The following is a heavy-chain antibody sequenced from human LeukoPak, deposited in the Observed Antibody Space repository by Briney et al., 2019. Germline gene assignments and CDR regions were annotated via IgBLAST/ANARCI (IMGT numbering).Heavy chain of an antibody. CDR1: GGTFSSYA. CDR3: ARFGHSSGWLNWFDP. Sequence: SVKVSCKASGGTFSSYAISWVRQAQGQGLEWMGRIIPIFGTANYAQNFQRRVTITTDESTSTAYMELSSLRSEDTAVYYCARFGHSSGWLNWFDPWGQGTLVTVSS. J-gene: IGHJ5*02. CDR2: IIPIFGTA. D-gene: IGHD6-19*01. V-gene: IGHV1-69*05.